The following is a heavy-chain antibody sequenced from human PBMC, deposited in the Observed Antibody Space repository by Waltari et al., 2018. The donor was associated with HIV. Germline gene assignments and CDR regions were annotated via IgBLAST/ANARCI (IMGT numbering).Heavy chain of an antibody. CDR1: GFTLSTYR. Sequence: EVQLVESGGGLVKPGGSLILSCAASGFTLSTYRLPWVRPAPRKGLEWVSSISSSSTYIYYADSVKGRFTISRDNAKNSLYLQMNSLRAEDTAVYFCARGTYYYDSSGYYDNLPFDYWGQGTLVTVSS. J-gene: IGHJ4*02. V-gene: IGHV3-21*01. D-gene: IGHD3-22*01. CDR2: ISSSSTYI. CDR3: ARGTYYYDSSGYYDNLPFDY.